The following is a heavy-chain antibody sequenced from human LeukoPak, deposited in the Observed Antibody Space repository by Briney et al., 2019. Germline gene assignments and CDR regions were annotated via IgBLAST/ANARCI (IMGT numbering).Heavy chain of an antibody. Sequence: SETPSLTCTVSGGSISSSNYYWGWIRQPPGKGLEWIGTIYYGGSTYYNPSLKSRVTISVDTSKNQFSLKLSSVTAADTAVYYCARSSGYSSSGGLNWFDTWGQGTLVIVS. D-gene: IGHD6-13*01. J-gene: IGHJ5*02. V-gene: IGHV4-39*01. CDR1: GGSISSSNYY. CDR3: ARSSGYSSSGGLNWFDT. CDR2: IYYGGST.